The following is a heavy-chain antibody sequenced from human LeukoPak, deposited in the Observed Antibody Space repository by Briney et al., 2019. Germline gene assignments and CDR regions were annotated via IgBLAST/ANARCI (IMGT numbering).Heavy chain of an antibody. CDR3: AKTMVRGVIIRGKIGYFDY. V-gene: IGHV3-23*01. CDR2: ISGSGGST. D-gene: IGHD3-10*01. Sequence: GGSLRLSCAASGFTFSSYAMGWVRQAPGKGLEWVSAISGSGGSTYYADSVKGRFTISRDNSKNTLYLQMNSLRAEDTAVYYCAKTMVRGVIIRGKIGYFDYWGQGTLVTVSS. J-gene: IGHJ4*02. CDR1: GFTFSSYA.